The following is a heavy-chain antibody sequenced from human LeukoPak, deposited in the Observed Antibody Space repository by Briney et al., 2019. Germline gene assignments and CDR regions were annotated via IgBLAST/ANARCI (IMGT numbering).Heavy chain of an antibody. D-gene: IGHD5-18*01. CDR2: IIPIFGTA. CDR1: GGTFSSYA. Sequence: SVKVSCKASGGTFSSYAISWVRQAPGQGLEWMGRIIPIFGTANYAQKFQGRVTITTDESTSTAYIELSSLRSEDTAVYYCARDCGYSYGYFDYWGQGTLVTVSS. V-gene: IGHV1-69*05. CDR3: ARDCGYSYGYFDY. J-gene: IGHJ4*02.